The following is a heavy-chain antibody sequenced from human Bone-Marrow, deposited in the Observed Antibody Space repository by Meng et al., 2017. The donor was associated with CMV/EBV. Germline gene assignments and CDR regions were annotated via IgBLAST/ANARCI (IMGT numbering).Heavy chain of an antibody. D-gene: IGHD5-18*01. J-gene: IGHJ4*02. CDR1: GGTFSSYT. Sequence: SVKVSCKASGGTFSSYTISWVRQATGQGLEWMGRIIPILGIANYAQKFQGRVTITADKSTSTAYMELSSLRSEDTTVYYCARINAELQLDYWGQGTLVTVSA. CDR3: ARINAELQLDY. CDR2: IIPILGIA. V-gene: IGHV1-69*02.